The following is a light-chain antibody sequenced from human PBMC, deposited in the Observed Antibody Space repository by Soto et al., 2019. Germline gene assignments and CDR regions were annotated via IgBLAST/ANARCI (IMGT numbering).Light chain of an antibody. J-gene: IGKJ5*01. CDR3: QLTYRTLSIT. Sequence: DIQMTQSPSSLSASVGDRVTITCRASESIARHLNWYQQKPGKAPKLLIYAASSLQNGVPSRFRGGGSGTDFTLTISNLQPEEFATYYCQLTYRTLSITFGQGTQLEI. V-gene: IGKV1-39*01. CDR1: ESIARH. CDR2: AAS.